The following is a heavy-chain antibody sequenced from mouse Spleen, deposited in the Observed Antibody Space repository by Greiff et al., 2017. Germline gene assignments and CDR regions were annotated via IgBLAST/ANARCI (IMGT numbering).Heavy chain of an antibody. Sequence: DVQLVESGGGLVKPGGSLKLSCAASGFTFSSYAMSWVRQTPEKRLEWVATISSGGSYTYYPDSVKGRFTISRDNAKNTLYLQMSSLRSEDTAMYYCARGIDDYWGQGTTLTVSS. CDR3: ARGIDDY. CDR1: GFTFSSYA. J-gene: IGHJ2*01. CDR2: ISSGGSYT. V-gene: IGHV5-9-3*01.